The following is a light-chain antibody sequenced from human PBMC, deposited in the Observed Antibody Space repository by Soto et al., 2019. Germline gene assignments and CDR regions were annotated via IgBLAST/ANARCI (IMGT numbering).Light chain of an antibody. CDR1: QSVSSH. CDR3: LQRINWHRVT. CDR2: DAS. Sequence: EIVLTQSPATLSLSPGERATLSCRASQSVSSHLAWYQQKPGQAPRLLIYDASNRATGIPARFSASGSGTDVTLTISSLEPEDFAVYYCLQRINWHRVTFGPGTKVDIK. J-gene: IGKJ3*01. V-gene: IGKV3-11*01.